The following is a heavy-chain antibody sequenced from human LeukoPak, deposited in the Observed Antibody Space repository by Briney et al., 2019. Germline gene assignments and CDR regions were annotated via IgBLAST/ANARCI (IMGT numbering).Heavy chain of an antibody. J-gene: IGHJ4*02. D-gene: IGHD3-22*01. Sequence: ASVKVSCKASGYTFTSYYMHWVRQAPGQGLEWMGIINPSGGSTSYAQKFQGRVTMTRDMSTSTVYMELSSLRSEDTAVYYCARTYYYDSSGYYYFDYWGQGTLVTVFS. CDR1: GYTFTSYY. CDR3: ARTYYYDSSGYYYFDY. CDR2: INPSGGST. V-gene: IGHV1-46*01.